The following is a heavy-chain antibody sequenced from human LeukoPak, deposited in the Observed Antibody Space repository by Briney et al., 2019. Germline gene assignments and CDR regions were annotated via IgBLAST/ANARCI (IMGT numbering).Heavy chain of an antibody. J-gene: IGHJ4*02. CDR3: ARKGYSYGFFNY. Sequence: SETLALTCAVYGGSFSGYYWSWIRQPPGKGLEWIGEINHSGSTNSNPSLKSRVTISVDTSKSQFSLRLSSVTAADTAVYYCARKGYSYGFFNYWGQGTLVTVSS. CDR1: GGSFSGYY. V-gene: IGHV4-34*01. D-gene: IGHD5-18*01. CDR2: INHSGST.